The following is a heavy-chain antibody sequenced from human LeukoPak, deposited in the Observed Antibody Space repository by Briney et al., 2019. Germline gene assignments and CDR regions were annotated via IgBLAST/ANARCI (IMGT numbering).Heavy chain of an antibody. CDR2: IDSSGRTV. CDR3: ARGEFYGDYGVDY. D-gene: IGHD4-17*01. V-gene: IGHV3-48*03. J-gene: IGHJ4*02. Sequence: GGSLRLSCAASGFTFSTYEMTWVRQAPGKGLEWVSYIDSSGRTVYYGDSVKGRFTISRDNAKNSLYLQMNSLRAEDTAVYYCARGEFYGDYGVDYWGQGTLVTVSS. CDR1: GFTFSTYE.